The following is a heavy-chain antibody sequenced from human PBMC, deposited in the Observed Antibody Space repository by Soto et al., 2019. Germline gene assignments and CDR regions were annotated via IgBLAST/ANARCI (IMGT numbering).Heavy chain of an antibody. J-gene: IGHJ6*02. V-gene: IGHV1-18*01. CDR3: TRDLPTMDV. Sequence: QVQLVQSGAEVKKPGASVKVSCKASGYTFSSYFISWVRQAPGQGLEWMGWISAYNGNTNYAQKLQGRGTLTTDTSTSTTCMELRSLRSVETPVYYSTRDLPTMDVWGQGTTVTVSS. CDR1: GYTFSSYF. CDR2: ISAYNGNT.